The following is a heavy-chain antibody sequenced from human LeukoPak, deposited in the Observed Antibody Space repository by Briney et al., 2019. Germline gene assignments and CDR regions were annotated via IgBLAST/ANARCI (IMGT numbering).Heavy chain of an antibody. J-gene: IGHJ4*02. CDR2: ISYDGSNE. D-gene: IGHD3-22*01. CDR3: ARVSDSSGYGDY. Sequence: GGSLRLSCAGSGFILSNYAMHWVRQAPGKGLEWVAVISYDGSNEYYADSVKGRFTISRDNSKNTLYLQMNSLRPEDTAVCYCARVSDSSGYGDYWGQGTLVTVSS. CDR1: GFILSNYA. V-gene: IGHV3-30-3*01.